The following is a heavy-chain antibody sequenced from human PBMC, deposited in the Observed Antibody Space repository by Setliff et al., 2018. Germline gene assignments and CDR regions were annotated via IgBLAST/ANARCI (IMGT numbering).Heavy chain of an antibody. D-gene: IGHD3-10*01. CDR3: ARGGGYGSGGSFHTAPFDY. V-gene: IGHV4-30-2*01. Sequence: CAVSGGSISSGDASWSWVRQPPGKGPEWIGYIYHAGSTYYNPSLESRVTISIDKPNKQFSLELRSLTAADTALYYCARGGGYGSGGSFHTAPFDYWGQGMLVTVSS. CDR2: IYHAGST. J-gene: IGHJ4*02. CDR1: GGSISSGDAS.